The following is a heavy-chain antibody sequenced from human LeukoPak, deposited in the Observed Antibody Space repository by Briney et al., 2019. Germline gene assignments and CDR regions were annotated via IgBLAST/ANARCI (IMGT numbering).Heavy chain of an antibody. J-gene: IGHJ4*02. CDR2: INYKGGPT. D-gene: IGHD1-14*01. CDR1: GFILSSFS. Sequence: GGSLRLSCAASGFILSSFSMHWVRQSPGRGLEYVSAINYKGGPTYYADSVKGRFTISRDNSTNTLYLQMASLRYEDMAVYYCARVGPETAFDYWGQGTLVTVS. CDR3: ARVGPETAFDY. V-gene: IGHV3-64*02.